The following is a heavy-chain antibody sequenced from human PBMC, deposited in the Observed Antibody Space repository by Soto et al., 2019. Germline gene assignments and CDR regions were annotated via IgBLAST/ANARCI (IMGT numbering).Heavy chain of an antibody. CDR3: ARDSCGGDCYVNAVDM. J-gene: IGHJ3*02. Sequence: ASVKVSCKASGYTFTSYAMHWVRQAPGQRLEWMGWINAGNGNTKYSQKFQGRFTISRDNSKNTLYLQMNSLRAEDTAVYYCARDSCGGDCYVNAVDMWGQGTMVTVSS. D-gene: IGHD2-21*02. CDR2: INAGNGNT. CDR1: GYTFTSYA. V-gene: IGHV1-3*01.